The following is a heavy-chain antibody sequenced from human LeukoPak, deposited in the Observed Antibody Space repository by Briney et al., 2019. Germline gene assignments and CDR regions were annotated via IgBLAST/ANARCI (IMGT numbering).Heavy chain of an antibody. CDR2: IYSGGST. J-gene: IGHJ4*02. D-gene: IGHD6-19*01. Sequence: GGSLRLSCAASGFTVSSNYMSWVRQAPGKGLEWVSVIYSGGSTYYADSVKGRFTISRDNARNSLSLQMNSLKAEDTAVFYCARDKQGSFIYWGQGTLVTVSS. V-gene: IGHV3-66*01. CDR1: GFTVSSNY. CDR3: ARDKQGSFIY.